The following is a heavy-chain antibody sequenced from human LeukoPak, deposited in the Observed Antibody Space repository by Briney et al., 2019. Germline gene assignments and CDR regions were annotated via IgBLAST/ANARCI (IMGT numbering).Heavy chain of an antibody. Sequence: GASVKVSCKASGYTFTGYYMHWVRQAPGQGLEWMGWINPNSGGTNYAQKFQGRVTMTRDTSISTAYMELSRLRSDDTAVYYCARPQYSSSWYEGDYWGRGTLVTVSS. V-gene: IGHV1-2*02. CDR1: GYTFTGYY. CDR3: ARPQYSSSWYEGDY. D-gene: IGHD6-13*01. J-gene: IGHJ4*02. CDR2: INPNSGGT.